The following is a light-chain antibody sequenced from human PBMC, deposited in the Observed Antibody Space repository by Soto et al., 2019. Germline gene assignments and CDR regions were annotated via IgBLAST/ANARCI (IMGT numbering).Light chain of an antibody. CDR1: SSDIGGYNY. CDR3: SSWARSLYV. J-gene: IGLJ1*01. V-gene: IGLV2-14*01. CDR2: EVS. Sequence: QSALTQPASVSGSPGQSITISCTGTSSDIGGYNYVSWYQQHPGKAPKLMIYEVSKRPSGVSNRFSGSKSGNTASLTISGLQAEDEADYYCSSWARSLYVFGSGPKGTVL.